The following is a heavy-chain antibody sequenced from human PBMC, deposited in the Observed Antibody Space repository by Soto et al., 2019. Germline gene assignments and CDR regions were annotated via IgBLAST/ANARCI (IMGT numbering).Heavy chain of an antibody. Sequence: EVQLLESGGGLVQPGGSLRLSCAASGFTFSSYAMSWVRQAPGKGLEWVSAISGSGGSTYYADSVKGRFTISRDNSKNTLYLQMNSLRAEDTAVYYWAKALNPVRGVRNAFDIWGQGTMVTVSS. J-gene: IGHJ3*02. V-gene: IGHV3-23*01. CDR2: ISGSGGST. CDR1: GFTFSSYA. CDR3: AKALNPVRGVRNAFDI. D-gene: IGHD3-10*01.